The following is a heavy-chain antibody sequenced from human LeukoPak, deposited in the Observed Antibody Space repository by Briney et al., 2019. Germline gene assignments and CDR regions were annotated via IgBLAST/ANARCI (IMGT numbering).Heavy chain of an antibody. CDR2: ISYDGSNK. CDR3: AKNVRKYSQAYYYMDF. J-gene: IGHJ6*03. Sequence: GRSLRLSCAASGFTFSSYAMHWVRQAPGKGLEWVAVISYDGSNKYYADSVKGRFTFSRDNSKSTLSLQMSSLRAEDTAVYYCAKNVRKYSQAYYYMDFWGKGTTVTVSS. V-gene: IGHV3-30-3*02. D-gene: IGHD2-21*01. CDR1: GFTFSSYA.